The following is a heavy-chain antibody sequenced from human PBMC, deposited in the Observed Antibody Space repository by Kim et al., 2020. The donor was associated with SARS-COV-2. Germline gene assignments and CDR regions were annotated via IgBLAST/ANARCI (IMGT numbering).Heavy chain of an antibody. CDR1: GFTFSNAW. CDR2: IKSKTDGGTT. Sequence: GGSLRLSCAASGFTFSNAWMSWVRQAPGKGLEWVGRIKSKTDGGTTDYAAPVKGRFTISRDDSKNTLYLQMNSLKTEDTAVYYCTTDRKKAIFGVVIDGYYGMDVWGQGTTVTVSS. V-gene: IGHV3-15*01. CDR3: TTDRKKAIFGVVIDGYYGMDV. J-gene: IGHJ6*02. D-gene: IGHD3-3*01.